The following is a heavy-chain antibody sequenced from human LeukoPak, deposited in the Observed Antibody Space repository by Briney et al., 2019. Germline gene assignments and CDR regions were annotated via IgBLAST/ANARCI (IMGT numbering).Heavy chain of an antibody. D-gene: IGHD3-22*01. CDR1: GYSFTSYW. V-gene: IGHV5-51*01. Sequence: GESLKISCKGSGYSFTSYWIGWVRQMPGKGLEWMGIIYPGDSDTRYSPSFQGQVTISADKSISTAYLQWSSLKASDTAMYYCAKMGYDSSDYYTYFDYWGQGTLVTVSS. CDR2: IYPGDSDT. J-gene: IGHJ4*02. CDR3: AKMGYDSSDYYTYFDY.